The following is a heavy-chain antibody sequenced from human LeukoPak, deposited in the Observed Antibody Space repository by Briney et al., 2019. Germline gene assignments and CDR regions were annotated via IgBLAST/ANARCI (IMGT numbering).Heavy chain of an antibody. CDR1: GFTFDDYA. CDR2: ISWNSGSI. J-gene: IGHJ4*02. D-gene: IGHD5-12*01. CDR3: AKVGSDLYYFDY. Sequence: GGSLRLSCAASGFTFDDYAMHWVRQAPGKGLEWVSGISWNSGSIGYADSVKGRFTISRDNAKNSLYLQMNSLRAEDTALYYCAKVGSDLYYFDYWGQGTLVTVSS. V-gene: IGHV3-9*01.